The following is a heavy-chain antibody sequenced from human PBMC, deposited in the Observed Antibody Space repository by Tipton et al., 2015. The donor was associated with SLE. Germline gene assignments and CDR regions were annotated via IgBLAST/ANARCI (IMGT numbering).Heavy chain of an antibody. V-gene: IGHV3-30-3*01. D-gene: IGHD6-13*01. CDR2: ISYDGSNK. CDR1: GFTFSSYA. Sequence: SLRLSCAASGFTFSSYAMHWVRQAPGKGLEWVAVISYDGSNKYYADSVKGRFTISRDNSKNTLYLQMSSLRSEDTAVYYCARASYSSIDLGGLQHWGQGTLVTVSS. J-gene: IGHJ1*01. CDR3: ARASYSSIDLGGLQH.